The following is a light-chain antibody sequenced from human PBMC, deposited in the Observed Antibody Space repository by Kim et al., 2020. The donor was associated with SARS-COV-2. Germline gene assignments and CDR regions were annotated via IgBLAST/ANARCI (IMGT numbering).Light chain of an antibody. CDR1: QSISSY. J-gene: IGKJ2*01. CDR3: QQSYSTPQT. V-gene: IGKV1-39*01. CDR2: AAS. Sequence: DIQMTQSPSSLSASVGDRVTITCRASQSISSYLNWYQQKPAKAPKLLIYAASSLQSGVPSRFSGSGSGTDFTLTISSLQPEDFATYYCQQSYSTPQTFGQGTKLEI.